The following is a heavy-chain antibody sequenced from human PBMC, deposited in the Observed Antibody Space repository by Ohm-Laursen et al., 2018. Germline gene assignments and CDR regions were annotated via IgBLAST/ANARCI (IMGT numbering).Heavy chain of an antibody. V-gene: IGHV3-7*01. D-gene: IGHD1/OR15-1a*01. J-gene: IGHJ4*02. CDR3: ARGSGTPWGLYFDH. Sequence: SLRLSCAASGFTVGNNYMSWVRQAPGKGLEWVANIKQDGSEKYFLDSVKGRFTFSRDNAKNSVSLQMNSLRGEDTAVYYCARGSGTPWGLYFDHWGQGALVTVSS. CDR2: IKQDGSEK. CDR1: GFTVGNNY.